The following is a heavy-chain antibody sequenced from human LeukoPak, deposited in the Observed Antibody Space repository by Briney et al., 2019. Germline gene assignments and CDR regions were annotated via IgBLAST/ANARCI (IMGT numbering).Heavy chain of an antibody. CDR1: GGSISSYY. CDR2: IYYSGST. D-gene: IGHD5-12*01. V-gene: IGHV4-59*01. J-gene: IGHJ4*02. Sequence: PSETLSLTCTVSGGSISSYYWSWIRQPPGKGLEWIGYIYYSGSTNYNPSLKSRVTTSVGTSKNQFSLKLSSVTAADTAVYYCARTRGYSGYEDWGQGTLVTVSS. CDR3: ARTRGYSGYED.